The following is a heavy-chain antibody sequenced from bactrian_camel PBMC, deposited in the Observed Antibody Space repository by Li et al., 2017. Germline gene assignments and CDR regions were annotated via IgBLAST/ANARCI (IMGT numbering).Heavy chain of an antibody. V-gene: IGHV3S40*01. Sequence: DVQLVESGGGSVQAGGSLRLSCAASGLTYSTCNVGWYRQAPGKEREGVAAIYTSNGATHYIDSVKGRFTISRDNAKNTVYLQMNSLKSADTAMYFCTAALEIPGSTFAYWGQGTQVTVS. CDR2: IYTSNGAT. CDR3: TAALEIPGSTFAY. J-gene: IGHJ6*01. D-gene: IGHD1*01. CDR1: GLTYSTCN.